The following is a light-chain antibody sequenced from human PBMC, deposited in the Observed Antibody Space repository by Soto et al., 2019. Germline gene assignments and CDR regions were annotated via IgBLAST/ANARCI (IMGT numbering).Light chain of an antibody. J-gene: IGLJ2*01. CDR1: ATDIGGYNY. CDR2: GVT. CDR3: SSYTGSSTPVVV. Sequence: QSVLTQPASVSGSPGQSITISCAGTATDIGGYNYVSWYQHHPGRAPKLIIYGVTNRPSGVSNRFSGSKSGNTASLTISGLQAEDEADYYCSSYTGSSTPVVVFGGGTQLTVL. V-gene: IGLV2-14*03.